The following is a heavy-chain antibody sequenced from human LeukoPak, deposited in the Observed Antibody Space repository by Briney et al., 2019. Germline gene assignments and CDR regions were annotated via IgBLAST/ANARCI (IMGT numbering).Heavy chain of an antibody. V-gene: IGHV3-23*01. CDR3: AKADGGQWPSSYYYYYMDV. Sequence: GGSLRLSCAASGFTFSTFAMIWVRQPPGKGLEWVSSIFPSGGEIHYADSVKGRFTISRDNSKNTLYLQMNSLRAEDTAVYYCAKADGGQWPSSYYYYYMDVWGKGTTVTVSS. CDR2: IFPSGGEI. J-gene: IGHJ6*03. CDR1: GFTFSTFA. D-gene: IGHD6-19*01.